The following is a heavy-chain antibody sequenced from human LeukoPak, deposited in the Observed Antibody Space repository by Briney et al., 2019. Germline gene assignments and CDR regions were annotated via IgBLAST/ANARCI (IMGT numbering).Heavy chain of an antibody. CDR3: VRPESAGTKYRFDY. J-gene: IGHJ4*02. V-gene: IGHV4-59*01. D-gene: IGHD1-1*01. CDR1: GGSMSYYY. Sequence: SETLSLTCTVSGGSMSYYYWTWIRQTPGKVLEWIGYKYYDGNSGNTNYNPSLESRVTISVDTSKNHVSLNLTSVTAADTAVYYCVRPESAGTKYRFDYWGQGALVTVSS. CDR2: KYYDGNSGNT.